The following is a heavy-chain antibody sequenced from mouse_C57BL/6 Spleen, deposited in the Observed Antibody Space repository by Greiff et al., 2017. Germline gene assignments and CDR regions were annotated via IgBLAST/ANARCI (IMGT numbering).Heavy chain of an antibody. CDR3: ARGGPSFDY. Sequence: QVQLQQPGAELVRPGSSVKLSCKASGYTFTSYWMHWVKQRPIQGLEWIGNIDPSDSETHYNQKFKDKATLTVDKSTSTAYMQLSSLTSEDAAVYYCARGGPSFDYWGQGTTLTVSS. CDR1: GYTFTSYW. CDR2: IDPSDSET. V-gene: IGHV1-52*01. J-gene: IGHJ2*01.